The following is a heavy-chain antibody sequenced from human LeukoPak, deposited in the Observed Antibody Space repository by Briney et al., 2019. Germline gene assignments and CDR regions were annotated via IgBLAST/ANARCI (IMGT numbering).Heavy chain of an antibody. CDR3: ARLYCSSPSCYPFDW. D-gene: IGHD2-2*01. Sequence: GGSLRLSCAASGFTFSSYEMNWVRQAPGKGLEWVSYISSSGRTMYYADSLKGRFTISRDNAKNSLYLQMNSLRAEDTAAYYCARLYCSSPSCYPFDWWGQGTLVTVSS. CDR1: GFTFSSYE. V-gene: IGHV3-48*03. J-gene: IGHJ4*02. CDR2: ISSSGRTM.